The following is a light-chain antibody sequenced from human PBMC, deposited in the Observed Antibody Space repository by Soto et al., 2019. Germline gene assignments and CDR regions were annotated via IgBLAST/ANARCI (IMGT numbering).Light chain of an antibody. CDR1: SSDVGGYNY. CDR2: EVI. J-gene: IGLJ1*01. Sequence: SVLTHPASVSGSPGQSITISCTGTSSDVGGYNYVSWYQQHAGKAPKLMIYEVIKRPSGVSNRFSGSKSGNTASLTISGLQAEDEADYYCSSYTSSSTLYVFGTGTKVTVL. CDR3: SSYTSSSTLYV. V-gene: IGLV2-14*01.